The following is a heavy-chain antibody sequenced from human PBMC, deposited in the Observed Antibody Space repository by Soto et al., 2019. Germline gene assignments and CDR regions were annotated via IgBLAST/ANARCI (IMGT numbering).Heavy chain of an antibody. CDR2: MYYSGST. J-gene: IGHJ4*02. Sequence: SETLSFTCSVSGGSISSSSYYWGWIRQPPRQGLQWIGSMYYSGSTYDNPALKSRVTISVDRSKNQSSLKLSSVTAGDTAVYYCARNEFRSDDYDGSGYLGVVDYSGRGTLVTVTS. CDR1: GGSISSSSYY. V-gene: IGHV4-39*01. CDR3: ARNEFRSDDYDGSGYLGVVDY. D-gene: IGHD3-22*01.